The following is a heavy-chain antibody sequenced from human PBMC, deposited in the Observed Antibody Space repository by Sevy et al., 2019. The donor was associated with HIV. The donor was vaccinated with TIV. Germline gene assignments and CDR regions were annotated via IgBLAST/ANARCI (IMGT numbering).Heavy chain of an antibody. Sequence: GGSLRLSCAASGFTVSSNYMSWVRQAPGKGLEWVSVIYSGGSTYYADSVKGRFTISRDNSKNTRYLQMNSLRAEDTAVYYCASGLYCSSTSCPHHDAFDIWGQGTMVTVSS. V-gene: IGHV3-53*01. J-gene: IGHJ3*02. CDR1: GFTVSSNY. CDR3: ASGLYCSSTSCPHHDAFDI. D-gene: IGHD2-2*01. CDR2: IYSGGST.